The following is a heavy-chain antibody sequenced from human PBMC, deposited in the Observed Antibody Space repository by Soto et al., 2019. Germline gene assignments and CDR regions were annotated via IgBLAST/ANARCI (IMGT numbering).Heavy chain of an antibody. CDR3: AKDGSLLTGYYKGYYFDY. V-gene: IGHV3-23*01. CDR2: ISGSGGST. J-gene: IGHJ4*02. D-gene: IGHD3-9*01. Sequence: GGSLRLSCAASGFTFSSYAMSWVRQAPGKGLEWVSAISGSGGSTYYADSVKGRFIISRENSKNTLYLQMNSLRAEDTAVYYCAKDGSLLTGYYKGYYFDYWGQGTLVTVSS. CDR1: GFTFSSYA.